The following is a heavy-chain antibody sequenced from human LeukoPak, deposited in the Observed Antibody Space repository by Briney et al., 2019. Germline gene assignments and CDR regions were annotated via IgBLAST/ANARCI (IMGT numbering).Heavy chain of an antibody. CDR2: IKQDGSEK. Sequence: GGSLRLSCAASGFTFSSYSMNWVRQAPGKGLEWVANIKQDGSEKYYVDSVKGRFTISRDNAKNSLYLQMNSLRAEDTAVYYCAREKEGYCSRTSCYLDYYYYYMDVWGKGTMVTISS. J-gene: IGHJ6*03. V-gene: IGHV3-7*01. CDR3: AREKEGYCSRTSCYLDYYYYYMDV. D-gene: IGHD2-2*01. CDR1: GFTFSSYS.